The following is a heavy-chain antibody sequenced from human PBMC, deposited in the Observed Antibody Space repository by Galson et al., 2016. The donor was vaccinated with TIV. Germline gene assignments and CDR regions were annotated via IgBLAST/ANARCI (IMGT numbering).Heavy chain of an antibody. V-gene: IGHV3-23*01. J-gene: IGHJ1*01. CDR1: GFSFNKYA. CDR3: AKDDLEWTVRGQLVN. D-gene: IGHD3-10*01. Sequence: SLRLSCAGSGFSFNKYAMSWVRQTPERGLEWISNINAGGGITNYADSVKGRFTMSRDNSKNTLYLHMNDLRGDDTAIYFCAKDDLEWTVRGQLVNWGQGTRVTVSS. CDR2: INAGGGIT.